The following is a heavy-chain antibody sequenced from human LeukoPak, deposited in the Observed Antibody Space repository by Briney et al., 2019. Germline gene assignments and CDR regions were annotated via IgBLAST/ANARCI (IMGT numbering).Heavy chain of an antibody. CDR1: GGTFTNSA. CDR2: INPIFRTA. V-gene: IGHV1-69*13. CDR3: ARGGGIFGVLTTAHYYGIDV. D-gene: IGHD3-3*01. Sequence: SVKVSCKASGGTFTNSAISWVRQAPGQGLEWMGGINPIFRTANYAQQFQDRVTIIADESTSTAYMELSLLKFEDTAVYYCARGGGIFGVLTTAHYYGIDVWGQGTTVTVSS. J-gene: IGHJ6*02.